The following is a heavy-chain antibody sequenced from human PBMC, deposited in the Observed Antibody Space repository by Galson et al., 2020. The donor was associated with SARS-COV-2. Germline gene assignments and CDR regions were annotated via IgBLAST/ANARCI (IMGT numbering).Heavy chain of an antibody. CDR3: ARGKSQYFYDSSGYVRRDYYGIVV. CDR1: SHSPNTSRMS. V-gene: IGHV2-70*11. Sequence: TNSSHSPNTSRMSATWNQQPPGKALEWLARIDWDDDKYYSTSLKTRLTISKDTSKNQVVLTMTNMDPVDTATYYCARGKSQYFYDSSGYVRRDYYGIVVWGQGTTVTVS. D-gene: IGHD3-22*01. CDR2: IDWDDDK. J-gene: IGHJ6*02.